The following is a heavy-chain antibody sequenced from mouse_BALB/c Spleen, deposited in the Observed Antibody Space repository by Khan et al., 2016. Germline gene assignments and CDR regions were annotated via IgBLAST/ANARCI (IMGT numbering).Heavy chain of an antibody. J-gene: IGHJ4*01. CDR1: GYSITSDYA. D-gene: IGHD2-4*01. CDR3: ARSDYGDKDAMDY. V-gene: IGHV3-2*02. CDR2: ISYSGST. Sequence: EVQLQESGPGLVKPSQSLSLTCTVTGYSITSDYAWNWIRQFPGNRLEWMGYISYSGSTSYNPSLKSRISITREPSKNQFFLQLNSVTSEDTATYYCARSDYGDKDAMDYWGQGTSVTVSS.